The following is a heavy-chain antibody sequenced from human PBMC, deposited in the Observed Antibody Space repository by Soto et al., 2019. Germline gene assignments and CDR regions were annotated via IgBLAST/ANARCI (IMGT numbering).Heavy chain of an antibody. D-gene: IGHD6-19*01. CDR3: AREGYSSDKGGLDY. J-gene: IGHJ4*02. Sequence: SETLSLTCTVSGGSISSYYWSWIRQPPGKGLEWIGYIYYSGSTNYNPSLKSRVIISVDTSKNQFSLKLSSVTAADAAVYYCAREGYSSDKGGLDYWGQGTLVTVSS. CDR2: IYYSGST. V-gene: IGHV4-59*01. CDR1: GGSISSYY.